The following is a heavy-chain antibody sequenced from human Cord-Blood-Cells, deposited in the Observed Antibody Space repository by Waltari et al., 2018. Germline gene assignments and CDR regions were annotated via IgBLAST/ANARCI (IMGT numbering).Heavy chain of an antibody. J-gene: IGHJ6*02. CDR1: GGSFSGYY. V-gene: IGHV4-34*01. CDR2: INHSVGT. CDR3: ARIQPYGSGSYYYYYYGMDV. Sequence: QVQLQQWGAGLLKPSETLSLTCAVYGGSFSGYYWSWIRQPPGKGREWIGEINHSVGTNYNPSLKSRVTISVDTSKNQFSLRLSSVTAADTAVYYCARIQPYGSGSYYYYYYGMDVWGQGTTVTVSS. D-gene: IGHD3-10*01.